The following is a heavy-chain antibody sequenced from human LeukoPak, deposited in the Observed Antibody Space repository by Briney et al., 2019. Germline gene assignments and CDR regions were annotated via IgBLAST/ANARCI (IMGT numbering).Heavy chain of an antibody. V-gene: IGHV3-21*04. Sequence: GGSLRLSCAASGFTFSSYSMNWVRQAPGKGLEWVSSISSSSSYIYYADSVKGRFTISRDNAKNSLYLQMNSLRAEDTALYYCAREVLRYFDWLTYFDYWGQGTLVTVSS. CDR1: GFTFSSYS. CDR3: AREVLRYFDWLTYFDY. CDR2: ISSSSSYI. J-gene: IGHJ4*02. D-gene: IGHD3-9*01.